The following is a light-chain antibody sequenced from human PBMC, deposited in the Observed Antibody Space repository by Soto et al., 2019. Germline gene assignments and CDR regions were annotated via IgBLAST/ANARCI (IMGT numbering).Light chain of an antibody. CDR3: QQYYSWPPT. Sequence: EIEMTQSPATLSVSPGERATLSCRASESVRTNLAWHQQKPGQAPRLLIYGASTRATDIPARFSGVESGTEFTLTISSLQSEDFAVYYCQQYYSWPPTFGGGTRVEIK. J-gene: IGKJ4*01. CDR1: ESVRTN. CDR2: GAS. V-gene: IGKV3-15*01.